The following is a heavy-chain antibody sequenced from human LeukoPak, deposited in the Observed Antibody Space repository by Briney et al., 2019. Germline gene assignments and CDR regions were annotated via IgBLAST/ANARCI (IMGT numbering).Heavy chain of an antibody. CDR1: GASVSTHY. J-gene: IGHJ5*02. CDR2: IYYTGTT. CDR3: ARDHIVVVVAATFRWFDP. V-gene: IGHV4-59*02. D-gene: IGHD2-15*01. Sequence: PSETLSLTCTVSGASVSTHYWTWVRQPPGKGLEWIGYIYYTGTTNYNPSLQSRLTISVDTSQNQFSLRLSSVTAADTAVYYCARDHIVVVVAATFRWFDPWGQGTLVTVSS.